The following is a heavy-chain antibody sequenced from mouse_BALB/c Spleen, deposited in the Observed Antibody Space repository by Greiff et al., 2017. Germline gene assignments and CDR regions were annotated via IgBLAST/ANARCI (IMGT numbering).Heavy chain of an antibody. Sequence: QVQLKESGAELVRPGVSVKISCKGSGYTFTDYAMHWVKQSHAKSLEWIGVISTYYGDASYNQKFKGKATMTVDKSSSTAYMELARLTSEDSAIYFCARSGYYEGDYAMDYWGQGTSVTVSS. V-gene: IGHV1S137*01. CDR2: ISTYYGDA. CDR3: ARSGYYEGDYAMDY. D-gene: IGHD2-3*01. CDR1: GYTFTDYA. J-gene: IGHJ4*01.